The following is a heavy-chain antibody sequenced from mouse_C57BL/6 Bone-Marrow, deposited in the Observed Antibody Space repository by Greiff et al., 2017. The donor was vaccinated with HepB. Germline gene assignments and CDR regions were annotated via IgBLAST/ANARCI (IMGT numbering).Heavy chain of an antibody. CDR3: ATLKTGYGNFFFDY. CDR2: INPYNGGT. CDR1: GYTFTDYY. V-gene: IGHV1-19*01. Sequence: VQLQQSGPVLVKPGASVKMSCKASGYTFTDYYMNWVKQSHGKSLEWIGVINPYNGGTSYNQKCKGTATLTVDKSSITAYMEHNSLTSEDTAVYYWATLKTGYGNFFFDYWGQGTTLTVSS. D-gene: IGHD2-10*02. J-gene: IGHJ2*01.